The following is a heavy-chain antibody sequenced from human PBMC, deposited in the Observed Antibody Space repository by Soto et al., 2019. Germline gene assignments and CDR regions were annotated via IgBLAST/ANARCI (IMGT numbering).Heavy chain of an antibody. Sequence: VQLVESGGGMVQPGKSLRLSCAASGFTFSSYAMHWVRQPPGKGLEWVAVISNDGSEKYYADSMKGRFTIYRDNSRNTVYLQINSLRTEDTAVYYCAKDLYYYHFSLDDHWGQGTLVTVSS. V-gene: IGHV3-30*18. CDR2: ISNDGSEK. CDR1: GFTFSSYA. J-gene: IGHJ4*02. CDR3: AKDLYYYHFSLDDH. D-gene: IGHD3-10*01.